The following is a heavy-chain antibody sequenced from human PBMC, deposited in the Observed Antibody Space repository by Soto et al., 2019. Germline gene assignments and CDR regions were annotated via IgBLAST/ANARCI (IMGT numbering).Heavy chain of an antibody. V-gene: IGHV4-34*01. CDR3: ARVERGTATTVVDAFDI. D-gene: IGHD1-1*01. CDR2: MSHSGGT. Sequence: QVQLQQWGAGLLKPSETLSLTCAVYGGFVSSGSYYWSWIRQPPGKGLEWIGEMSHSGGTHFNPSLKSRVSISVETSKNQFSVKMSTVTAADTALYYCARVERGTATTVVDAFDIWGPGTMVTVSS. CDR1: GGFVSSGSYY. J-gene: IGHJ3*02.